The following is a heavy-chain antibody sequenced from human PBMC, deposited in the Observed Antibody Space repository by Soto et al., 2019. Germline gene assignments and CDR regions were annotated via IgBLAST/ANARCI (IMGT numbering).Heavy chain of an antibody. CDR2: IYWDDDE. J-gene: IGHJ4*02. V-gene: IGHV2-5*02. CDR3: AHRPRGYSYHFDY. Sequence: QITLKESGPTLVKPTQTLTLTCTFSGFSLSTRGVGVGWIRQPPGKALAWLALIYWDDDEGYSPSLKSRLTITKDTSKSQVVLTVTVMDPVDTATYYCAHRPRGYSYHFDYWGQGTLVTVSS. CDR1: GFSLSTRGVG. D-gene: IGHD5-18*01.